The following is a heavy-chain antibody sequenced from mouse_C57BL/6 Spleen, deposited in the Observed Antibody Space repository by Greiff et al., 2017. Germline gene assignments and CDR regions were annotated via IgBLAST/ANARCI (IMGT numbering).Heavy chain of an antibody. CDR3: ARADYYGNYEVVFDY. D-gene: IGHD2-1*01. Sequence: VKLQQPGTELVKPGASVKLSCKASGYTFTSYWMHWVKQRPGQGLEWIGNINPSNGGTNYNEKFKSKATLTVDKSSSTAYMQLSSLTSEDSAVYYCARADYYGNYEVVFDYWGQGTTLTVSS. CDR2: INPSNGGT. CDR1: GYTFTSYW. J-gene: IGHJ2*01. V-gene: IGHV1-53*01.